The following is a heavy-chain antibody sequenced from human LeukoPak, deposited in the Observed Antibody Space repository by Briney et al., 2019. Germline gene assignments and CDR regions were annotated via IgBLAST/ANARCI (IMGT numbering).Heavy chain of an antibody. V-gene: IGHV3-11*03. J-gene: IGHJ5*02. CDR1: GFTFSDYY. Sequence: PGGSLRLSCAASGFTFSDYYMSWIAQAPGKGLEWVSYISSSNSYTNYADSVKGRFTISRDNAKNSLYLQMNSLRAEDTAVYYCARSIAAETRWFDPWGQGTLVTVSS. CDR2: ISSSNSYT. D-gene: IGHD6-6*01. CDR3: ARSIAAETRWFDP.